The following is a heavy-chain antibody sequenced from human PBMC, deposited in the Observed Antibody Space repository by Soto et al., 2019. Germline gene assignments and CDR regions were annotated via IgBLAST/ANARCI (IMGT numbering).Heavy chain of an antibody. CDR2: IYPNGGTT. Sequence: EASVKVSCKTSGYTFTNNYMHWVRQAPGQGLEWMGMIYPNGGTTDYAQKFQGRVTMTSDTSTTTVYMELSSLTADDRAVYYCVRDNSGFNYWGQGTVVTFSS. J-gene: IGHJ4*02. D-gene: IGHD6-13*01. V-gene: IGHV1-46*03. CDR3: VRDNSGFNY. CDR1: GYTFTNNY.